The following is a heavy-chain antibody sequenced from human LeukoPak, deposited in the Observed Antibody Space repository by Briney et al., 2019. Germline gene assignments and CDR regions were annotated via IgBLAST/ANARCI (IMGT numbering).Heavy chain of an antibody. CDR1: GYTFTSYY. V-gene: IGHV1-46*01. CDR3: ARDQVTTVPYYYYYYMDV. J-gene: IGHJ6*03. CDR2: INPSGGST. Sequence: GASVKVSCKASGYTFTSYYMHWVRQAPGQGHEWMGIINPSGGSTSYAQKFQGRVTMTRDMSTSTVYMELSSLRSEDTAVYYCARDQVTTVPYYYYYYMDVWGKGTTVTVSS. D-gene: IGHD4-11*01.